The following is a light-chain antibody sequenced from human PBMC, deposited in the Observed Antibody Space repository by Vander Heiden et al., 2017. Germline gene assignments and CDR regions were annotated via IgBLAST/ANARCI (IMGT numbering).Light chain of an antibody. Sequence: SVLTQPRPVSGSPGQSVSISSTGSRTDAGGYHSVSRYQQHPGKAPKLMIYDGTERPSGVPGRFSGSKSGNTASLTISGLQAEDEADYCCCSYAGSDTLVFGGGTKLTVL. CDR2: DGT. CDR3: CSYAGSDTLV. J-gene: IGLJ2*01. CDR1: RTDAGGYHS. V-gene: IGLV2-11*01.